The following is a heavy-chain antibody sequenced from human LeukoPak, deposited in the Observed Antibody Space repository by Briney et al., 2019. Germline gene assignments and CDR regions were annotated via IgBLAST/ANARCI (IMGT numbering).Heavy chain of an antibody. CDR1: GFTFSSYS. CDR3: ARLPVLDY. J-gene: IGHJ4*02. V-gene: IGHV3-21*01. Sequence: GGSLRLSCAASGFTFSSYSMYWVRQAPGKGLEWVSSISSGSSYIYYADSVKGRFTISRDNAKNSLYLQMNSLRAEDTAVYYCARLPVLDYWGQGTLVTVSS. CDR2: ISSGSSYI.